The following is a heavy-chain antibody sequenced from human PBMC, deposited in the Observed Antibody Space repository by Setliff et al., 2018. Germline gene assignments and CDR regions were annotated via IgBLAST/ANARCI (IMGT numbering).Heavy chain of an antibody. Sequence: PSETLSLTCTVSGGSVSSGSYYWSWIRQPAGKGLEWIGRIYTSGSTNYNPSLKSRVAISVDTSKNQFSLKLNSVTAADTAVYYCARDVVRGDDAFDIWGQGTMVTVSS. CDR3: ARDVVRGDDAFDI. D-gene: IGHD3-10*01. CDR2: IYTSGST. J-gene: IGHJ3*02. CDR1: GGSVSSGSYY. V-gene: IGHV4-61*02.